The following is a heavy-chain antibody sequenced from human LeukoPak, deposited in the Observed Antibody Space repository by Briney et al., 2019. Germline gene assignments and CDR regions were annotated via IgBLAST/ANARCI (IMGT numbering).Heavy chain of an antibody. D-gene: IGHD2-15*01. V-gene: IGHV3-7*03. Sequence: GGSLRLSCAASGFTFSSYWMSWVRQAPGKGLEWVANIKQDGSEKYYVDSVQGRFTISRDNSKSTLCLQMNSLRAEDTAVYYCAKQLGYCSDGSCYFPYWGQGTLVTVSS. CDR1: GFTFSSYW. J-gene: IGHJ4*02. CDR3: AKQLGYCSDGSCYFPY. CDR2: IKQDGSEK.